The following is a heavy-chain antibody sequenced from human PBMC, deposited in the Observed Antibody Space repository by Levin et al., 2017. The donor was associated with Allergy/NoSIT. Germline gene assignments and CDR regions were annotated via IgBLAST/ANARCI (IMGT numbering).Heavy chain of an antibody. Sequence: ASVKVSCKASEYTFTGYYMHWVRQAPGQGLEWMGWINPNSGGTDYAQKFQGRVSMTRDTSISTAYMELSRLRSDDTAIYYCAREWGDGSGSHSEWFDPWGQGTLVTVSS. CDR2: INPNSGGT. CDR3: AREWGDGSGSHSEWFDP. J-gene: IGHJ5*02. CDR1: EYTFTGYY. V-gene: IGHV1-2*02. D-gene: IGHD3-10*01.